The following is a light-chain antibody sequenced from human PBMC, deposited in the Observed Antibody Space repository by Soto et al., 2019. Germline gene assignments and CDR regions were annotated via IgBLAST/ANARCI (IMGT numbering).Light chain of an antibody. CDR2: GVS. CDR3: HLYSDWGT. Sequence: EVVMTQSPVTLFLSSGERATLSFRASQSVGSNLAWYQQKPGQAPSLLIYGVSTRATGVPDRFSGSGSGTEFTLTISSLQSEDLANYYCHLYSDWGTFGQGTKLEI. J-gene: IGKJ2*01. V-gene: IGKV3-15*01. CDR1: QSVGSN.